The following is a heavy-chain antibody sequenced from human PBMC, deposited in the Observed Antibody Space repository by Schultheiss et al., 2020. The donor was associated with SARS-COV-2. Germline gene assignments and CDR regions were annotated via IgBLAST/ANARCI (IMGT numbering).Heavy chain of an antibody. CDR3: ARSNGGVSGWFDP. CDR1: GFTFSNAW. J-gene: IGHJ5*02. Sequence: GESLKISCAASGFTFSNAWMSWVRQAPGKGLEWVGRIKSKTDGGTTDYAAPVKGRFTISRDDSKNTLYLQMNSLKTEDTAVYYCARSNGGVSGWFDPWGQGTLVTVSS. V-gene: IGHV3-15*01. CDR2: IKSKTDGGTT. D-gene: IGHD3-16*01.